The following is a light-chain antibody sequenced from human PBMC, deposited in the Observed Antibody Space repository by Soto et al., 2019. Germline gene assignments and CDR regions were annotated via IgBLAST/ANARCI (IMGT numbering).Light chain of an antibody. CDR3: CSYAGSSTFWV. CDR1: SSDVGSYNL. J-gene: IGLJ3*02. Sequence: QSVLTQPASVSESPGQSITISCTGTSSDVGSYNLVSWYQQHPGKAPKLMIYEVSKRPSGVSNRFSGSKSGNTASLTISGLQAEDEADYYCCSYAGSSTFWVFGGGTKVTVL. CDR2: EVS. V-gene: IGLV2-23*02.